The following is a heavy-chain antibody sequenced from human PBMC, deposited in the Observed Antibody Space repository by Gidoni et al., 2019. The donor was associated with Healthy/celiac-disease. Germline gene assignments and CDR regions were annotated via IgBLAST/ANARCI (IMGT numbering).Heavy chain of an antibody. CDR3: ARALGTYYYYDSTSDAFDI. Sequence: QVQLQESGPGLVKPSETLSLTCTVSGGSISSYSWSWIRQPAGKGLEWIGRIYTSGSTNYNPSLKSRVTMSVDTSKNQFSLKLSSVTAADTAVYYCARALGTYYYYDSTSDAFDIWGQGTMVTVSS. J-gene: IGHJ3*02. CDR2: IYTSGST. V-gene: IGHV4-4*07. CDR1: GGSISSYS. D-gene: IGHD3-22*01.